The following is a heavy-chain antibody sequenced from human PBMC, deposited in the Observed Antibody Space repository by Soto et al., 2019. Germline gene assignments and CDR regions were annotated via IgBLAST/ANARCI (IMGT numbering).Heavy chain of an antibody. D-gene: IGHD2-2*01. J-gene: IGHJ4*02. CDR1: GGSIRNYY. Sequence: QVQLQESGPRLVKPSETLSLTCIVSGGSIRNYYWSWIRQPPGKGLEWIGYIYYSGRTNYNPSLQSRVTISVDTYKNQFSLKLSSVTAADTAVYYCARAVLPATAPFDYWGQGTLVTVSS. CDR3: ARAVLPATAPFDY. V-gene: IGHV4-59*01. CDR2: IYYSGRT.